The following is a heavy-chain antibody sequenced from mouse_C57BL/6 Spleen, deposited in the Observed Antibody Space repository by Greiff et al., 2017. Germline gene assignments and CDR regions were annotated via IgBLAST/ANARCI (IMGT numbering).Heavy chain of an antibody. J-gene: IGHJ4*01. CDR3: ARYIYHRNYLYYAMDY. D-gene: IGHD2-1*01. Sequence: DVQLVESGGGLVQPGGSLSLSCAASGFTFTDYYMSWVRQPPGKALEWLGFIRNKANGYTTEYSASVKGRFTISRDNSQSILYLQMNALRAEDSATYYCARYIYHRNYLYYAMDYWGQGTSVTVSS. CDR2: IRNKANGYTT. CDR1: GFTFTDYY. V-gene: IGHV7-3*01.